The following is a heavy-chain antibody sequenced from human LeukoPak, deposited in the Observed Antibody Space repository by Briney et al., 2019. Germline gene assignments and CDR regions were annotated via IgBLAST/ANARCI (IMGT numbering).Heavy chain of an antibody. Sequence: SETVSLTCTVSGGSISRFHWSWLRRPPGKVLECIGYIYYSGSTNYNPSLKSRVTISVDTSKNQFSLKLSSVTAADTAVYYCARDGVLGGLFVWDYWGQGTLITVSS. CDR2: IYYSGST. V-gene: IGHV4-59*01. CDR3: ARDGVLGGLFVWDY. CDR1: GGSISRFH. D-gene: IGHD3-16*01. J-gene: IGHJ4*02.